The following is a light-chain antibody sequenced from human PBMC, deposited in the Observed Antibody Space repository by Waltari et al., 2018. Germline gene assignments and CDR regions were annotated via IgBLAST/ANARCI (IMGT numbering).Light chain of an antibody. CDR1: QSISIY. V-gene: IGKV1-39*01. Sequence: DFQMTQSPSSLSASVGDRVTITCRASQSISIYLNWYQQIPGKAPKVLIYAASSLQSRVPSRFSGSGSGTDFTLTISSVQAEDFATYYCQQSYATPYTFGQGTKLEIK. CDR3: QQSYATPYT. J-gene: IGKJ2*01. CDR2: AAS.